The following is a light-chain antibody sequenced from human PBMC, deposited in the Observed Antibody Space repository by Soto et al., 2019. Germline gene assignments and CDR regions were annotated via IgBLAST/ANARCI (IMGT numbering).Light chain of an antibody. CDR3: QQYNSYPIT. J-gene: IGKJ5*01. Sequence: DIQLTQSPSFLSASVGDRVTITCRASKAIASFLAWYQQKPGEAPKLLIYSATTLQSGVPSRFSGGGSGTEFTLTISSLQPDDFATYYCQQYNSYPITFGQGTRLEIK. CDR2: SAT. V-gene: IGKV1-9*01. CDR1: KAIASF.